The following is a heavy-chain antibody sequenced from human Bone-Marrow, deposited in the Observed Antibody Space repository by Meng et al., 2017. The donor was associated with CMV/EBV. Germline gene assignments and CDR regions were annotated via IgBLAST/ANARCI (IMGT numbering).Heavy chain of an antibody. Sequence: SCAASGFPFSSYAIGWVRQAPGKGLEWVSAISGSGGSTYYADSVKGRFTISRDNSKNTLYLQMNSLRAEDTAVYYCAKVRIAARGFDYWGQGTLVTVS. V-gene: IGHV3-23*01. J-gene: IGHJ4*02. CDR1: GFPFSSYA. CDR2: ISGSGGST. CDR3: AKVRIAARGFDY. D-gene: IGHD6-6*01.